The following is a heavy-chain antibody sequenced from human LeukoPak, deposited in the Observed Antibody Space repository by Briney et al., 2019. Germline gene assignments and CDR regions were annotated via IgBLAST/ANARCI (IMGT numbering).Heavy chain of an antibody. Sequence: ASVKVSCKASGYSFSNYAIHWVRQAPGQRPEWMGWVNTATGNTRFSQNFQGRVTITRDTSANTVYMELSSLTSEDTAVYYCAKEFTLIVVARSFFDYWGQGTLVTVSS. CDR1: GYSFSNYA. J-gene: IGHJ4*02. CDR3: AKEFTLIVVARSFFDY. D-gene: IGHD3-22*01. V-gene: IGHV1-3*04. CDR2: VNTATGNT.